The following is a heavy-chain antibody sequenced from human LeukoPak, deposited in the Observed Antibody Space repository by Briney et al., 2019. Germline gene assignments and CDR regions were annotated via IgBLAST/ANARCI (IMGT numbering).Heavy chain of an antibody. CDR2: ISGSGGST. CDR1: GFTFSSYA. CDR3: AKDEVVVVPAAKGATDY. V-gene: IGHV3-23*01. Sequence: GGSLRLSRAASGFTFSSYAMSWVRQAPGKGLEWVSAISGSGGSTYYADSVKGRFTNSRDNSKNTLYLQMNSLRAEDTAVYYCAKDEVVVVPAAKGATDYWGQGTLVTVSS. D-gene: IGHD2-2*01. J-gene: IGHJ4*02.